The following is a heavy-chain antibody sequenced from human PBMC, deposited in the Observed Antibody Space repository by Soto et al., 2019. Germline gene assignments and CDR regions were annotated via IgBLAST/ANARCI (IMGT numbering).Heavy chain of an antibody. CDR3: ARQRIAPAQYYFDY. CDR1: GGSFSCYY. CDR2: ILSSGTT. Sequence: PSETLSLTCAVYGGSFSCYYWTWIRQCPGKGLEWMGFILSSGTTDYNPSLKSRVTVSVDTSKNEFSLNLRSVSAADTAVYYCARQRIAPAQYYFDYWGQGMLVTVSS. J-gene: IGHJ4*02. V-gene: IGHV4-59*01. D-gene: IGHD6-13*01.